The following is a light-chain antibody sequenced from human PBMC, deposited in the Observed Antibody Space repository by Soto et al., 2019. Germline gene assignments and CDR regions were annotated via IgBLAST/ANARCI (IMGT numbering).Light chain of an antibody. CDR1: SSDVGAYSY. V-gene: IGLV2-14*01. CDR2: EVG. CDR3: SSFERSGTRV. J-gene: IGLJ2*01. Sequence: QSALTQPASVSGSPGQSITISCTGTSSDVGAYSYVSWYQQHPGKAPKLIIYEVGSRPSGVSSRFSGSKSGNTASLTISGLQAEDEADYYCSSFERSGTRVIGGGTQLTVL.